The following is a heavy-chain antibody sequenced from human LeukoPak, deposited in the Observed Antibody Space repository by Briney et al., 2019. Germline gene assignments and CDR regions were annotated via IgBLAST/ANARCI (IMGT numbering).Heavy chain of an antibody. CDR1: GFTFSNYW. CDR3: ANFERTVAGPYNWFDP. CDR2: ISASGGNT. D-gene: IGHD6-19*01. J-gene: IGHJ5*02. Sequence: GGSLRLSCVASGFTFSNYWMSWVRQAPGKGLEWVSGISASGGNTYYADSVEGRFTISRDNSRNTLYVQMNSLRAEDTAVYYCANFERTVAGPYNWFDPWGQGTLVTVSS. V-gene: IGHV3-23*01.